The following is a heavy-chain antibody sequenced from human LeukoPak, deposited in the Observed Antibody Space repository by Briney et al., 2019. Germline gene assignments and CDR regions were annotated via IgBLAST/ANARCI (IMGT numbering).Heavy chain of an antibody. V-gene: IGHV1-8*03. CDR2: MNPNSGNT. CDR3: ARGRRYCSSTSCYRLDY. Sequence: ASVKVSCKASGYTFTSYGISWVRQATGQGLEWMGWMNPNSGNTGYAQKFQGRVTITRNTSISTAYMELSSLRSEDTAVYYCARGRRYCSSTSCYRLDYWGQGTLVTVSS. CDR1: GYTFTSYG. J-gene: IGHJ4*02. D-gene: IGHD2-2*02.